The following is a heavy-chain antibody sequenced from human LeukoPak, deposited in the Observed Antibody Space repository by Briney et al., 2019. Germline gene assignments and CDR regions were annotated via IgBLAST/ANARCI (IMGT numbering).Heavy chain of an antibody. Sequence: GGSLRLSCAASGFTFWTYTMKWVRQAPGKELEWVSSITSSSSYIYYADSVKGRFTISRDDAKNSLYLQMNSPRVEDTAVYYCARGLRTTTIDYWGQGTLVTVSS. J-gene: IGHJ4*02. D-gene: IGHD4-17*01. CDR3: ARGLRTTTIDY. CDR1: GFTFWTYT. V-gene: IGHV3-21*01. CDR2: ITSSSSYI.